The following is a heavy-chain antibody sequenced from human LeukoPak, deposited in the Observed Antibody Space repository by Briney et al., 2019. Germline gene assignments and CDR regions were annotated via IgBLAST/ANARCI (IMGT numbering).Heavy chain of an antibody. CDR2: ISGSGGST. J-gene: IGHJ4*02. CDR1: GFTFSSYA. D-gene: IGHD3-10*01. V-gene: IGHV3-23*01. CDR3: AKCRITMVRGVIPYFDY. Sequence: GGSLRLSCAASGFTFSSYAMSWVRQAPGKGLEWVSAISGSGGSTYYADSVKGRFTISRDNSKNTLYLQMNGLRAEDTAVYYCAKCRITMVRGVIPYFDYWGQETLVTVSS.